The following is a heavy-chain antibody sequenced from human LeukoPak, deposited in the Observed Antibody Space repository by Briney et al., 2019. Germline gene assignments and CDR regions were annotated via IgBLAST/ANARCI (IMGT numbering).Heavy chain of an antibody. CDR3: ARPPRARRYGDLFDY. CDR1: GFTFSSYS. Sequence: GGSLRLSCAASGFTFSSYSMNWVRQAPGKGLEWVSYISSRSSTIYYADSVKGRFTISRDNAKNSLYLQMNSLRAEDTAVYYCARPPRARRYGDLFDYWGQGTLVTVSP. V-gene: IGHV3-48*04. D-gene: IGHD4-17*01. CDR2: ISSRSSTI. J-gene: IGHJ4*02.